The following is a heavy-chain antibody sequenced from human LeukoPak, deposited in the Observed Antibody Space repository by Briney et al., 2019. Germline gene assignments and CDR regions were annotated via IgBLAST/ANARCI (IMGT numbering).Heavy chain of an antibody. D-gene: IGHD6-6*01. V-gene: IGHV3-48*04. CDR1: GFTFSSYS. Sequence: GGSLRLSCAASGFTFSSYSMNWVRQAPGKGLEWVSYISSSSSTIYYADSVKGRFTISRDNAKNSLYLQMNSLRAEDTAVYYCARGEYSSSWAFDYWGQGTLVTVSS. CDR3: ARGEYSSSWAFDY. J-gene: IGHJ4*02. CDR2: ISSSSSTI.